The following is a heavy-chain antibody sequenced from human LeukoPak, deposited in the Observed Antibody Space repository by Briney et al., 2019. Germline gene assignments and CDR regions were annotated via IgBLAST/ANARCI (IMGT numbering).Heavy chain of an antibody. CDR2: ILYEGNKI. J-gene: IGHJ4*02. D-gene: IGHD3-22*01. CDR3: ARSTYCYDSSGYYRGDYFDS. V-gene: IGHV3-30*04. Sequence: GGSLRLSRAAAGFTFSDYTIDWVRHAPGKGLELVAVILYEGNKIYYADSEKCPFLISRDTSKNTLYLQLNSLRPEDTAVYYCARSTYCYDSSGYYRGDYFDSWGQGTLVTVSS. CDR1: GFTFSDYT.